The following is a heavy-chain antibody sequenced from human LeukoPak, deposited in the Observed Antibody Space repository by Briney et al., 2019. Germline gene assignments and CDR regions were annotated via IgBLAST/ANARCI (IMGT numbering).Heavy chain of an antibody. D-gene: IGHD6-13*01. CDR1: GGSISSGGYY. V-gene: IGHV4-31*03. Sequence: SETLSLTCTVSGGSISSGGYYWSWIRQHPGKGLEWIGYIYYSGNTYYNPSLKSRVTISVDTSKNQFSLKLSSVTAADTAVYYCARGRVYGSSSSVAPPHAFDIWGQGTMVTVSS. CDR2: IYYSGNT. CDR3: ARGRVYGSSSSVAPPHAFDI. J-gene: IGHJ3*02.